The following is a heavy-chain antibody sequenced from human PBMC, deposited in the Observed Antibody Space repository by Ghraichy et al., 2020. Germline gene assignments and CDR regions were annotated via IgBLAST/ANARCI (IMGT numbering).Heavy chain of an antibody. J-gene: IGHJ3*02. D-gene: IGHD3-9*01. Sequence: SETLSLTCTVSGGSISSYYWSWIRQPPGKGLEWIGYIYYSGSTNYNPSLKSRVTISVDTSKNQFSLKLSSVTAADTAVYYCARHRVGRYRDAFDIWGQGTMVTVSS. CDR2: IYYSGST. CDR3: ARHRVGRYRDAFDI. CDR1: GGSISSYY. V-gene: IGHV4-59*08.